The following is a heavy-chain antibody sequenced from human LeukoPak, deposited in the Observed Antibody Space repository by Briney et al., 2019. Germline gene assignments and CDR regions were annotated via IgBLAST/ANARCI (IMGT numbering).Heavy chain of an antibody. CDR1: GFTFDDYA. Sequence: GGSLRLSCAASGFTFDDYAMHWVRQVPGKGLEWVSGITWNSGRIAYADSVKGRFTISRDNAKNSLYLQMNSLRAGDTALYYCAKGVTTIRGWFDPWGQGTLVTVSS. J-gene: IGHJ5*02. CDR3: AKGVTTIRGWFDP. CDR2: ITWNSGRI. V-gene: IGHV3-9*01. D-gene: IGHD2-21*02.